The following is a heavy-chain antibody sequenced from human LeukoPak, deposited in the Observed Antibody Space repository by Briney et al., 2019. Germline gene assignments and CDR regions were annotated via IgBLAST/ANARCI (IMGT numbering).Heavy chain of an antibody. Sequence: GASVKVSCKASGYTFTNYHIRWVRQAPGQGLEWMGWISTYNRNTNYAQNLQGRVTMTTGTSTSTAYLELRSLRSDDTAVYYCALIPYCTTITRYYLDYGGQGTLVTVSS. J-gene: IGHJ4*02. D-gene: IGHD2-8*01. CDR3: ALIPYCTTITRYYLDY. CDR1: GYTFTNYH. V-gene: IGHV1-18*01. CDR2: ISTYNRNT.